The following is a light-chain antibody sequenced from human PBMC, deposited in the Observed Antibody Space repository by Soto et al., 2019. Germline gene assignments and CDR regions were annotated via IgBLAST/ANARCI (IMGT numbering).Light chain of an antibody. V-gene: IGKV3-15*01. CDR1: QSVSSN. CDR2: GAS. Sequence: EIVMTQSPATLSVSPGERATLSCRASQSVSSNLAWYQQKPGQAPRLLIYGASTRATGIPARFSGSGSGTEFTLTISSLQSEEFAVYYCQQYNNWPPTFGQGPKVEIK. J-gene: IGKJ1*01. CDR3: QQYNNWPPT.